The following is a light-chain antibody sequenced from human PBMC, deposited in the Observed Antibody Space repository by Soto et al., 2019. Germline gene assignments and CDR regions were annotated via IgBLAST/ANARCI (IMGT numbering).Light chain of an antibody. CDR3: HQYGGSPGT. CDR1: QSVSSNY. CDR2: DAS. J-gene: IGKJ1*01. V-gene: IGKV3-20*01. Sequence: EIVLTQSPGTLSLSPGERATLSCRASQSVSSNYLAWYQQRPGQAPRLLIYDASSRATGVPDRFSGSGSGTDFTLTISRLKPEDFAVYYCHQYGGSPGTLGQGTMVDI.